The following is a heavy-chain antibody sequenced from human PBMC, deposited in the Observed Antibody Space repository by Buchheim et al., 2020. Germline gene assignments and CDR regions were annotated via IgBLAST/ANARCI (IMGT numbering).Heavy chain of an antibody. CDR3: ASTGTTGGYYYYYGMDV. CDR2: INPSGGST. V-gene: IGHV1-46*01. J-gene: IGHJ6*02. D-gene: IGHD1-7*01. Sequence: QVQLVQSGAEVKKPGASVKVSCKASGYTFTSYYMHWVRQAPGQGLEWMGIINPSGGSTSYAQKFQGSVTMTRDTSPSTVYMELSSLRSEDTAVYYCASTGTTGGYYYYYGMDVWGQGTT. CDR1: GYTFTSYY.